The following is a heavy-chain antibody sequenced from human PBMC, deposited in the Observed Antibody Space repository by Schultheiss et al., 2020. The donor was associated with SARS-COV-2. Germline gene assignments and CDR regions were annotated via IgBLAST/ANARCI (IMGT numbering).Heavy chain of an antibody. CDR2: TYYSGNT. CDR3: AREFRYGMDV. CDR1: GGSISNTDHY. Sequence: SQTLSLTCYVSGGSISNTDHYWSWVRQSPGKGLEWIGYTYYSGNTYYNPSLKSRLSISVDTSKNQFSLELTSLTPADTAVYYCAREFRYGMDVWGLGTAVTVSS. J-gene: IGHJ6*02. V-gene: IGHV4-30-4*01.